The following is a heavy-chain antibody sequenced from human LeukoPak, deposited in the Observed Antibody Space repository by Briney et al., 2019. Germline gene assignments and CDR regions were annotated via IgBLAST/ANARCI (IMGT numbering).Heavy chain of an antibody. D-gene: IGHD4-17*01. Sequence: PSETLYLTCTVSGGSISSSSYYWGWIRQPPGKGLEWIGSIYYSGSTYYNPSLKSRVTISVDTSKNQFSLKLSSVTAADTAVYYCARQGRDGDYFDYWGQGTLVTVSS. CDR2: IYYSGST. CDR3: ARQGRDGDYFDY. V-gene: IGHV4-39*01. CDR1: GGSISSSSYY. J-gene: IGHJ4*02.